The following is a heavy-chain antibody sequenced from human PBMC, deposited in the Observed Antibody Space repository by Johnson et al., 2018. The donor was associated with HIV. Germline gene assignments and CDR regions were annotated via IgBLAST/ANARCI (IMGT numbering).Heavy chain of an antibody. V-gene: IGHV3-9*01. CDR1: GFTFDDYA. D-gene: IGHD3-22*01. CDR3: ARVTKYYFGSSVDAFDI. J-gene: IGHJ3*02. Sequence: VQLVESGGGLVQPGRSLRLSCAASGFTFDDYAMHWVRQAPGQGLAWVSGISWYSGSIGYADSVKGRFTIYRDNAKNSLYLQMNSLRAEDTAVYFCARVTKYYFGSSVDAFDIWGQGTMVTVSS. CDR2: ISWYSGSI.